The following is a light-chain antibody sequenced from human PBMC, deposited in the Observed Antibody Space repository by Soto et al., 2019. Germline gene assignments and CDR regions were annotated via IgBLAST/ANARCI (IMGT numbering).Light chain of an antibody. CDR3: QQFRSDPRT. CDR1: QTIXNNY. V-gene: IGKV3-20*01. CDR2: YAS. Sequence: VMTQSPATLSVSPGERATLSCWASQTIXNNYSAWHQQKPGQAPRLLXAYASSMATGSPDRLSGGGSGTDFTLPISRLEPEDFAVYYCQQFRSDPRTFGGGTKVDIK. J-gene: IGKJ4*02.